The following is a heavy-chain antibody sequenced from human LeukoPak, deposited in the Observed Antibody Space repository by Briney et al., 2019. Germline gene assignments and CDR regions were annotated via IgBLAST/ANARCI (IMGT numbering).Heavy chain of an antibody. CDR2: ISGSGSIK. CDR1: GFAFNSYE. J-gene: IGHJ4*02. V-gene: IGHV3-48*03. D-gene: IGHD6-19*01. CDR3: ARARYTSGWETLDY. Sequence: GGSLRLSCIASGFAFNSYEMNWVRQAPGKGLEWVSYISGSGSIKHYADSVKGRFTISRDNAKNSLYLQMNSLRAEDTAVYYCARARYTSGWETLDYWGQGTLVTVSS.